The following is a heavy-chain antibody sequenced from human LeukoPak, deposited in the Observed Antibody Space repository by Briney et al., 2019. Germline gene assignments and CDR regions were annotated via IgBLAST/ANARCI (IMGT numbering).Heavy chain of an antibody. CDR3: ARELSGYDFAYYYYYMDV. CDR1: GYTFTSYG. V-gene: IGHV1-18*01. J-gene: IGHJ6*03. Sequence: GASVKVSCKASGYTFTSYGISWVRQAPGQGLEWMGWISAYNGNTNYAQKLQGRVTMTTDTSTSTAYMELRSLRSDDTAVYYCARELSGYDFAYYYYYMDVWGKGTTVTISS. D-gene: IGHD5-12*01. CDR2: ISAYNGNT.